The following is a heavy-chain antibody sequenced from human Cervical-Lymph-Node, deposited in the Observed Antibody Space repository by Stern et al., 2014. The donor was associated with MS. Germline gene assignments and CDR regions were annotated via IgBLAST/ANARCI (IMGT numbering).Heavy chain of an antibody. J-gene: IGHJ3*02. CDR2: IYHRGST. V-gene: IGHV4-4*02. D-gene: IGHD6-6*01. CDR1: GGSISSSNW. Sequence: VQLVESGPGLVKPSGTLSLTCAVSGGSISSSNWWSWVRQPPGKGLGWIGGIYHRGSTNYNPAPKSRVTISVDKSKNQFPLKLSSGTAADTAVYYCAREGYSSSYDAFDIWGQGTMVTVSS. CDR3: AREGYSSSYDAFDI.